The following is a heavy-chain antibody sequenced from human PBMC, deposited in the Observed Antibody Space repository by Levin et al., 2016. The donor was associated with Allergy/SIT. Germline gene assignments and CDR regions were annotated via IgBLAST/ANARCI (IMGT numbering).Heavy chain of an antibody. J-gene: IGHJ6*03. CDR1: GYTFTGYY. D-gene: IGHD3-3*01. CDR2: IIPIFGTA. CDR3: ARDILPHYDFWSGKYYYYMDV. V-gene: IGHV1-69*13. Sequence: SVKVSCKTSGYTFTGYYMHWVRQAPGQGLEWMGGIIPIFGTANYAQKFQGRVTITADESTSTAYMELRSLRSDDTAVYYCARDILPHYDFWSGKYYYYMDVWGKGTTVTVSS.